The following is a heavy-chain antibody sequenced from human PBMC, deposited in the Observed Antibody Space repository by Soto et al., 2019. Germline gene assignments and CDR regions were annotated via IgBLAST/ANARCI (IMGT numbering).Heavy chain of an antibody. D-gene: IGHD5-12*01. CDR3: AIRAGHDYYYAMDV. CDR2: MNPNSGNR. V-gene: IGHV1-8*01. J-gene: IGHJ6*02. Sequence: QVPLVQSGAEVKKPGASVKVSCKASGYTFTSYDINWVRQATGQGLGWMGWMNPNSGNRGYAQNFQGRVTMTSDTSINTAYMELSSLRSEDTAVYYCAIRAGHDYYYAMDVWGQGTTVTVS. CDR1: GYTFTSYD.